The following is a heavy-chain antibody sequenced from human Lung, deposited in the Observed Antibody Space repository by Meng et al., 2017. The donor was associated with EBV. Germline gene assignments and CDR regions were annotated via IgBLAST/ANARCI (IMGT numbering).Heavy chain of an antibody. CDR3: ERLVYCGGACYSALDY. CDR1: GYTFSTYG. D-gene: IGHD2-21*02. V-gene: IGHV1-18*01. J-gene: IGHJ4*02. CDR2: ISTYNGKT. Sequence: LLWQSGAGVKQPGATVAVSCTASGYTFSTYGITWGRQAPGQGLEWMGWISTYNGKTDYAQKLQGRVTMTTDTSTSTAYMELRSLKYDDTAVYYCERLVYCGGACYSALDYWGQGTLVTVSS.